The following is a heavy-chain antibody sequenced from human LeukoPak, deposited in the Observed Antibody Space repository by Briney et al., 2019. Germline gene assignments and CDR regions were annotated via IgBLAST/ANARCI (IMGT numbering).Heavy chain of an antibody. J-gene: IGHJ5*02. CDR2: IYYSGST. D-gene: IGHD2-21*01. CDR3: AREYGIPHWFDP. Sequence: SETLSLTCTVSGGSISNYYWGWIRQAPGKGLEWIGSIYYSGSTYYNPSLKSRVTISVDTSKNQFSLKLSSVTAADTAVYYCAREYGIPHWFDPWGQGTLVTVSS. V-gene: IGHV4-39*07. CDR1: GGSISNYY.